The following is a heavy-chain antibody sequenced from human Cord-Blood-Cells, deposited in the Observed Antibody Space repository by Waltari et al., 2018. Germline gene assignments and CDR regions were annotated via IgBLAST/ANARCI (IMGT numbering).Heavy chain of an antibody. CDR3: ARKGWIAARDAFDI. CDR2: IIPIFGTT. CDR1: GGTFSSYA. Sequence: QVQLVQSGAEVKKPGSSVKISCKASGGTFSSYAIRWVRQVPGQGLEWMGGIIPIFGTTNYAQKFQGRVTITADESTSTAYMELSSLRSEDTAVYYCARKGWIAARDAFDIWGQGTMVTVSS. V-gene: IGHV1-69*01. J-gene: IGHJ3*02. D-gene: IGHD6-6*01.